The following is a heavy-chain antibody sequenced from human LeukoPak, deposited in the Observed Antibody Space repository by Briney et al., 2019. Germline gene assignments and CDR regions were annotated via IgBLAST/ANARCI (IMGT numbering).Heavy chain of an antibody. CDR3: ARKSDILTGYFNYYYYYYMDV. CDR1: GFTFSSYS. V-gene: IGHV3-21*01. D-gene: IGHD3-9*01. Sequence: GGSLRLSCAASGFTFSSYSMNWVRQAPGKGLEWVSSISSSSSYIYYADSVKGRFTISRDNAKNSLYLQMNSLRAEDTAVYYCARKSDILTGYFNYYYYYYMDVWGKGTTVTISS. J-gene: IGHJ6*03. CDR2: ISSSSSYI.